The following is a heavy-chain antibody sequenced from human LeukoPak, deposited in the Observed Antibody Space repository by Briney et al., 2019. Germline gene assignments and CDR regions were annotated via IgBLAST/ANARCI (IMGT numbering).Heavy chain of an antibody. CDR2: ISYDGSNK. CDR1: GFTFSSYA. V-gene: IGHV3-30*04. J-gene: IGHJ4*02. D-gene: IGHD6-19*01. Sequence: GGSLGLSCAASGFTFSSYAMHWVRQAPGKGLEWVAVISYDGSNKHYADSVKGRFTISRDNSKNTLYLQMNSLRAEDTAVYYCARIAVACNLDYWGQGTLVTVSS. CDR3: ARIAVACNLDY.